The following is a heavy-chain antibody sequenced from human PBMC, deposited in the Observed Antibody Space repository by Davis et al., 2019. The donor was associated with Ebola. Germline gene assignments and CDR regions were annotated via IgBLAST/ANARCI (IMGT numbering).Heavy chain of an antibody. CDR3: ARHGISYYDSSVVGY. D-gene: IGHD3-22*01. Sequence: GESLKISCKGSGYSFTSYWIGWVRQMPGKGLEWMGIIYPGDSDTRYSPSFQGQVTISADKSISTAYLQWSSLKASDTAMYYCARHGISYYDSSVVGYWGQGTLVIVAP. CDR2: IYPGDSDT. J-gene: IGHJ4*02. V-gene: IGHV5-51*01. CDR1: GYSFTSYW.